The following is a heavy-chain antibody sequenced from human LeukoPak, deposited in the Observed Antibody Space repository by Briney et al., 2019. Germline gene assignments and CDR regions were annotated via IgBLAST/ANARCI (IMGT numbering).Heavy chain of an antibody. J-gene: IGHJ3*02. V-gene: IGHV3-23*01. CDR2: ISGSGGST. CDR3: ARETFGTGTTSSAFDI. D-gene: IGHD1-7*01. Sequence: PGGSLRLSCAASGFTFSSYAMSWVRQAPGKGLEWVSAISGSGGSTYYADSVKGRFTISRDNSENTLYLQMNSLRAEDTAVYYCARETFGTGTTSSAFDIWGQGTMVTVSS. CDR1: GFTFSSYA.